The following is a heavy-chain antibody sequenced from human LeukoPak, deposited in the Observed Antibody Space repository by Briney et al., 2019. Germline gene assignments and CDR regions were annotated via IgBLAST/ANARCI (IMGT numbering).Heavy chain of an antibody. CDR2: IYHSGST. J-gene: IGHJ4*02. D-gene: IGHD1-26*01. CDR1: GGSISSGGYS. V-gene: IGHV4-30-2*02. CDR3: AGQGREWEPREMDY. Sequence: PSETLSLTCAVSGGSISSGGYSWSWIRQPPGKGLEWIGYIYHSGSTNYNPSLKSRVTISVDTSKNQFSLKLSSVTAADTAVYYCAGQGREWEPREMDYWGQGTLVTVSS.